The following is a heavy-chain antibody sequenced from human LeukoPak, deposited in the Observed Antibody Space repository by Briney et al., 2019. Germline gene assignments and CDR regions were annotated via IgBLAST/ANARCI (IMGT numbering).Heavy chain of an antibody. J-gene: IGHJ4*02. CDR3: VSEWSNRFDY. CDR2: IYHSGST. Sequence: SETLSLTCTVSGGSISSGGYYWSWLRQPPGKGLGWIGYIYHSGSTYYNPSLKSRVTISVDRSKNQFSLKLSSVTAADTAVYYCVSEWSNRFDYWGQGTLVTVSS. CDR1: GGSISSGGYY. D-gene: IGHD3-3*01. V-gene: IGHV4-30-2*01.